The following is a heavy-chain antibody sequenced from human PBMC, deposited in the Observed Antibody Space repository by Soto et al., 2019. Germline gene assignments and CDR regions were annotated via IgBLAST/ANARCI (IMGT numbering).Heavy chain of an antibody. CDR2: IYYSGST. V-gene: IGHV4-31*03. J-gene: IGHJ5*02. Sequence: QVQLQEAGPGLVKPSQTLSLTCTVSGGSISSGGYYWSWIRQHAGKGLEWIGYIYYSGSTYYNPSLKSRVTLSVDTSKNQFSLKLSSVTAADTAVYYCARVKKYWDSSGNWFDPWGQGTLVTVAS. CDR3: ARVKKYWDSSGNWFDP. CDR1: GGSISSGGYY. D-gene: IGHD3-22*01.